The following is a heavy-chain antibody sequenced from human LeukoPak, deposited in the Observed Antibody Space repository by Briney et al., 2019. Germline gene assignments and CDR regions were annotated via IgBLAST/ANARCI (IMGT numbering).Heavy chain of an antibody. CDR2: ISAYNGNT. Sequence: ASVNVSCKASGYTFTSYGISWVRQAPGQGLEWMGWISAYNGNTNYAQKLQGRVTMTTETSTSTAYMELRSLRSEDTAVYYCARGWDHDSGGRPTAYVYWGQGTLVTVSS. CDR3: ARGWDHDSGGRPTAYVY. D-gene: IGHD3-22*01. V-gene: IGHV1-18*01. J-gene: IGHJ4*02. CDR1: GYTFTSYG.